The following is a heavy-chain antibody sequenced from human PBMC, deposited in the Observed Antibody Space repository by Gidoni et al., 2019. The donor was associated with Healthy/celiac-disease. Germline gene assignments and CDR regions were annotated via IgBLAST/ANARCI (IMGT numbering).Heavy chain of an antibody. CDR1: GFTFSSYS. CDR3: ARGYGSGSRKYFQH. V-gene: IGHV3-48*02. J-gene: IGHJ1*01. Sequence: EVQLVESGGGLVQPGGSLRLSCAASGFTFSSYSMNWVRQAPGKGLEWVSYISSSSSTIYYADSVKGRFTISRDNAKNSLYLQMNSLRDEDTAVYYCARGYGSGSRKYFQHWGQGTLVTVSS. D-gene: IGHD3-10*01. CDR2: ISSSSSTI.